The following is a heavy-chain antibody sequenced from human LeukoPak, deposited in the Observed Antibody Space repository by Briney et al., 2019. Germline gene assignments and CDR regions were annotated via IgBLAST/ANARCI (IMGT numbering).Heavy chain of an antibody. CDR1: GGSFSGYY. CDR3: ARALKDFWSGYSRAYFDY. J-gene: IGHJ4*02. Sequence: SETLSLTCAVYGGSFSGYYWSWLRQPPGKGLEWIGEINHSGGTNYNPSLKSRVTISVDTSKNQFSLKLSSVTAADTAVYYCARALKDFWSGYSRAYFDYWGQGTLVTVSS. D-gene: IGHD3-3*01. CDR2: INHSGGT. V-gene: IGHV4-34*01.